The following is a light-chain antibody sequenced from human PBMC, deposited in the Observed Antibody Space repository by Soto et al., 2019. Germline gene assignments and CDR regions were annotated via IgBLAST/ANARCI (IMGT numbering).Light chain of an antibody. CDR1: SSDVGSYNL. Sequence: QSVLTQPASVSGSPGQSITISCTGTSSDVGSYNLVSWYQHHPGKAPKLMIYEVSKRPSGVSNRFSGAKSGNTASLTISGLQAEDEADYHCCSYVGSTSYVVFGGGTKVTVL. J-gene: IGLJ2*01. V-gene: IGLV2-23*02. CDR2: EVS. CDR3: CSYVGSTSYVV.